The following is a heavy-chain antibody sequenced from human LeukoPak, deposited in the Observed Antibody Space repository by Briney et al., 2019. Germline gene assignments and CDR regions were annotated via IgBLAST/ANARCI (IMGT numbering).Heavy chain of an antibody. V-gene: IGHV4-34*01. CDR3: ARSARDSSGYYSTYYYYYMDV. J-gene: IGHJ6*03. CDR2: INHSGST. D-gene: IGHD3-22*01. CDR1: GGSFSGYY. Sequence: SETLSLTCAVYGGSFSGYYWSWIRQPPGKGLEWIGEINHSGSTNYNPSLKSRVTISVDTSKNQFSLKLSSVTAADTAVYYCARSARDSSGYYSTYYYYYMDVWGKGTTVTISS.